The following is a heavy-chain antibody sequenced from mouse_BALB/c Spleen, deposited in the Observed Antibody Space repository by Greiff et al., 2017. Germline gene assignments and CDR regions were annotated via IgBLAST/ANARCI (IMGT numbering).Heavy chain of an antibody. CDR3: NGGSSFDY. D-gene: IGHD1-1*01. J-gene: IGHJ2*01. CDR2: IDPENGDT. Sequence: VQLQQSGAELVRSGASVKLSCTASGFTIKDYYMHWVKQRPEQGLEWIGWIDPENGDTEYAPKFQGQATMTADTSSNTAYLQLSSLTSEDTAVYYCNGGSSFDYWGQGTTLTVSS. CDR1: GFTIKDYY. V-gene: IGHV14-4*02.